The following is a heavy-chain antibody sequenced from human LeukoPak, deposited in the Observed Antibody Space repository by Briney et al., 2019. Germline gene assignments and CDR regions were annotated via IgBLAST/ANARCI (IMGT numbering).Heavy chain of an antibody. CDR1: GFTFSTYN. J-gene: IGHJ6*03. Sequence: PGGSLRLSCAASGFTFSTYNMNWVRQAPGKGLEWVSSITSSSSYTFYADSVKGRFTISRDNAKNSLYLQMNSLRAEDTAVYYCARDSRDYDFWSGDYYYYMHVWGKGTMVTVSS. D-gene: IGHD3-3*01. CDR3: ARDSRDYDFWSGDYYYYMHV. CDR2: ITSSSSYT. V-gene: IGHV3-21*01.